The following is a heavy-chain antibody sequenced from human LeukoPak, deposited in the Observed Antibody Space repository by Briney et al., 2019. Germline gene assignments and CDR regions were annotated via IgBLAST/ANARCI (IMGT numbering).Heavy chain of an antibody. CDR1: GFTFSSYW. D-gene: IGHD6-6*01. CDR3: AKARGYSSSSENNWFDP. J-gene: IGHJ5*02. CDR2: IKTDGSEK. Sequence: GGSLRLSCEASGFTFSSYWMSWVRQAPGKGLEWVANIKTDGSEKYYVDSVKGRFTISRDNAKNSLYLQMNSLRAEDTALYYCAKARGYSSSSENNWFDPWGQGTLVTVSS. V-gene: IGHV3-7*03.